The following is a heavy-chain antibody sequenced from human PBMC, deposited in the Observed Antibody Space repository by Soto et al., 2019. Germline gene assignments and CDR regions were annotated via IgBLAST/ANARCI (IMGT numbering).Heavy chain of an antibody. D-gene: IGHD3-16*01. CDR3: VGGDYYYGMDV. Sequence: ETLSLTCTVSGGSISSSSYYWGWIRQPPGKGLEWIGSIYYSGSTYYNPSLKSRVTISVDTSKNQFSLKLSSVTAADTAVYYFVGGDYYYGMDVWGQGTTVTVSS. CDR2: IYYSGST. V-gene: IGHV4-39*01. J-gene: IGHJ6*02. CDR1: GGSISSSSYY.